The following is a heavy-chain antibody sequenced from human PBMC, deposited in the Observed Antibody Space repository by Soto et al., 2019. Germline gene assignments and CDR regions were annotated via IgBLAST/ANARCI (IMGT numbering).Heavy chain of an antibody. CDR2: ISYDGSNK. Sequence: ESGGGVVQPGRSLRLSCAASGFTFSSYAMHWVRQAPGKGLEWVAVISYDGSNKYYADSVKGRFTISRDNSKNTLYLQMNSLRAEDTAVYYCARDLTRGSYRAEGYFDYWGQGTLVTVSS. V-gene: IGHV3-30-3*01. CDR1: GFTFSSYA. J-gene: IGHJ4*02. D-gene: IGHD1-26*01. CDR3: ARDLTRGSYRAEGYFDY.